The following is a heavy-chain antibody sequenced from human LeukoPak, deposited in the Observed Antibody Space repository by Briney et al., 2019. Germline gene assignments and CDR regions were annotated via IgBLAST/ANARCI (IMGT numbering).Heavy chain of an antibody. CDR1: GFTFTNYW. J-gene: IGHJ4*02. D-gene: IGHD3-3*01. V-gene: IGHV3-74*01. CDR2: INSGGSNT. Sequence: GGSLRLSCTTSGFTFTNYWMHWVRQAPGKGLVWVSRINSGGSNTNYAGSVKGRFTIPRDNAKNTLYLQMNSLRAEDTAVYYCAGGLSEYYYTVGYWRQGTLPTVSS. CDR3: AGGLSEYYYTVGY.